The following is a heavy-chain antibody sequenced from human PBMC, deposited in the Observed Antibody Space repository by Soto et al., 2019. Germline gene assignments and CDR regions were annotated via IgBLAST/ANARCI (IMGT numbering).Heavy chain of an antibody. J-gene: IGHJ4*02. CDR3: ARACSSTCSPPDS. Sequence: ASVKVSCKASGYTFTSQNMHWVRLAPGQGLECMGWISAYNGNTKYAQKLQGRVTMTTDTSTSTAYMELRSLRSDDTAVYYCARACSSTCSPPDSWGQGTLVTVSS. CDR2: ISAYNGNT. V-gene: IGHV1-18*01. CDR1: GYTFTSQN. D-gene: IGHD6-13*01.